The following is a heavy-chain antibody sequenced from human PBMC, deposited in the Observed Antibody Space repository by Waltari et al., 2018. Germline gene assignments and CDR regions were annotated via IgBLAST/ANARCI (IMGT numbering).Heavy chain of an antibody. Sequence: QVQLVQSGAEVKTPGSSVKVSCKTSGGTLSSYAITLVLQAPGQGLEWLGGIIPIFGTANYAQKFQGRVTITADESTSTAYMELSSLRSEDTAVYYCAREGNSSGWTFDYWGQGTLVTVSS. D-gene: IGHD6-19*01. J-gene: IGHJ4*02. CDR3: AREGNSSGWTFDY. V-gene: IGHV1-69*01. CDR1: GGTLSSYA. CDR2: IIPIFGTA.